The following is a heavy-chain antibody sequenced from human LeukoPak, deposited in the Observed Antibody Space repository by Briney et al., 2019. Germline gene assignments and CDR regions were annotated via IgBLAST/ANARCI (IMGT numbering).Heavy chain of an antibody. CDR3: ARSPYLRTYGYGPWELPVSYFDY. V-gene: IGHV4-61*02. D-gene: IGHD1-26*01. CDR2: IYTSGST. J-gene: IGHJ4*02. Sequence: PSETLSLTRTVSGGSTSSATYYWNWIRQPAGKGLEWIGRIYTSGSTNTNPPLKSRVTISVDTSKNQFSLKLTSVTAADTAVYYCARSPYLRTYGYGPWELPVSYFDYWGQGTLVTVSS. CDR1: GGSTSSATYY.